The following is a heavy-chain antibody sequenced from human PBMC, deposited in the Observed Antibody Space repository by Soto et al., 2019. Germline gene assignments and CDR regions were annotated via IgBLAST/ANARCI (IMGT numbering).Heavy chain of an antibody. CDR2: IIPIFGTA. CDR3: ARDLNRGSSWTLFDY. J-gene: IGHJ4*02. D-gene: IGHD6-13*01. Sequence: SVKVSCKASGGTFSSYAISWVRQAPGQGLEWMGGIIPIFGTANYAQKFQGRVTITADESTSTAYMELSSLRSEDTAVYYCARDLNRGSSWTLFDYWGQGTLVTVSS. V-gene: IGHV1-69*13. CDR1: GGTFSSYA.